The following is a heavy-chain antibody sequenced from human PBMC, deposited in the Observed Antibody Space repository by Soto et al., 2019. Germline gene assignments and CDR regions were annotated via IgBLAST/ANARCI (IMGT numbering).Heavy chain of an antibody. CDR1: GFTFSSYG. D-gene: IGHD3-16*01. J-gene: IGHJ6*02. Sequence: QVQLVESGGGVVQPGRSLRLSCAASGFTFSSYGMHWVRQAPGKGLEWVAAIWYDGSNKYYADSVKGRFTISRDNSKNTLYVQMNSLRAEDTAVYYCARAEGDRSRYYYYGMDVWGQGTTVTVSS. CDR2: IWYDGSNK. V-gene: IGHV3-33*01. CDR3: ARAEGDRSRYYYYGMDV.